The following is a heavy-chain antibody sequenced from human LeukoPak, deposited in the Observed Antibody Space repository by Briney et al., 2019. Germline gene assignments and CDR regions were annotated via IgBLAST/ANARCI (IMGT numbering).Heavy chain of an antibody. V-gene: IGHV4-59*02. CDR1: GGSVSNYY. D-gene: IGHD3-10*01. CDR2: IYYTET. CDR3: ARGVGELLSYYYYYYMDV. Sequence: SETLSLTCTVSGGSVSNYYWSWIRQSPGKGLEWIGYIYYTETSYNPSLKSRVTISADTSKNQFSLKLYSVTAADTAVYYCARGVGELLSYYYYYYMDVWGKGTTVTISS. J-gene: IGHJ6*03.